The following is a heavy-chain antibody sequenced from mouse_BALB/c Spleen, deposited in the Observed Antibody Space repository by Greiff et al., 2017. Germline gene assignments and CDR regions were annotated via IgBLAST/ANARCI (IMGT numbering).Heavy chain of an antibody. Sequence: QVQLQQSGPELVRPGVSVKISCKGSGYTFTDYAMHWVKQSHAKSLEWIGVISTYFGNTNYNQKFKGKATMTVDKSSSTAYMELARLTSEDSAIYYCARTRLAYAMDYWGQGTSVTVSS. CDR2: ISTYFGNT. CDR3: ARTRLAYAMDY. D-gene: IGHD3-1*01. J-gene: IGHJ4*01. CDR1: GYTFTDYA. V-gene: IGHV1-67*01.